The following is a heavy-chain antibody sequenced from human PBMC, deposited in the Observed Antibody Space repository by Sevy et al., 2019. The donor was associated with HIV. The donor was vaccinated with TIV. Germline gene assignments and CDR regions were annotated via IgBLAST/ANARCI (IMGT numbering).Heavy chain of an antibody. Sequence: GGSLRLSCAASGFIFSSYEMNWVRQAPGKGLEWVSSISQSGSSVYYSDSVKGRFTISRDNAENSLYLQMNSLRAEDTAVYYCTRDLPPSATTVAHFDYWGQGTLVTVSS. CDR3: TRDLPPSATTVAHFDY. CDR2: ISQSGSSV. V-gene: IGHV3-48*03. CDR1: GFIFSSYE. J-gene: IGHJ4*02. D-gene: IGHD4-17*01.